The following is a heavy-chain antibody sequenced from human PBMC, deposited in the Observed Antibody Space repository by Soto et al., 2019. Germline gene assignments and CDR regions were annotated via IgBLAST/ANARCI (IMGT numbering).Heavy chain of an antibody. Sequence: SETLSLTCSDSGGSISSGYYYWSWIRQPPGKGLEWIGNIYYSGNTYYNPSLKSRLTISVDTSKNQFSLNLSSVTAADTAVYYCARDRLMATAGTARHYFGLDVWGQGTTVTVSS. J-gene: IGHJ6*02. CDR2: IYYSGNT. D-gene: IGHD5-18*01. CDR1: GGSISSGYYY. V-gene: IGHV4-30-4*01. CDR3: ARDRLMATAGTARHYFGLDV.